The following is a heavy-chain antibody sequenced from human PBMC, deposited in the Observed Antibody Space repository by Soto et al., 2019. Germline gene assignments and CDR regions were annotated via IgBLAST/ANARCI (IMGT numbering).Heavy chain of an antibody. V-gene: IGHV3-23*01. Sequence: GGSLRLSCAASGFTFSRYAMSWVRQAPGKGLEWVSAISGSGGSTYYADSVKGRFTISRDNSKNTLYLQMNSLRAEDTAVYYCAKPYSGYPVYYFDYWGQGTLVTVSS. CDR2: ISGSGGST. CDR3: AKPYSGYPVYYFDY. D-gene: IGHD3-22*01. J-gene: IGHJ4*02. CDR1: GFTFSRYA.